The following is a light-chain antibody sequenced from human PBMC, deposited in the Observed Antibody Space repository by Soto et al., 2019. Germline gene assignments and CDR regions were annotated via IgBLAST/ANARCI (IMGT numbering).Light chain of an antibody. CDR3: CSYTSSSTLPYV. V-gene: IGLV2-14*02. CDR2: EVS. J-gene: IGLJ1*01. CDR1: NSDVAAYNL. Sequence: QSALTQPASVSGSPGQSITISCTGTNSDVAAYNLVSWYQQFSGKAPKLLIYEVSRWPSGISDRFSGSKSGNTASLTISGLQAEDEADYYCCSYTSSSTLPYVFGTGTKLTVL.